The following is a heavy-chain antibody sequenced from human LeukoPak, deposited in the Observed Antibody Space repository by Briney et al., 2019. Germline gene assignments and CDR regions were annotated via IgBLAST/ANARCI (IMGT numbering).Heavy chain of an antibody. D-gene: IGHD6-13*01. CDR1: GGSFSGYY. J-gene: IGHJ6*03. Sequence: KASETLSLTCAVYGGSFSGYYRSWIRQPPGKGLEWIGEINHSGSTNYNPSLKSRVTISVDMSKNQFSLKLSSVTAADTAVYYCARGQVKQQLLPRTGSRYYYYYMGVWGKGTTVTVSS. V-gene: IGHV4-34*01. CDR2: INHSGST. CDR3: ARGQVKQQLLPRTGSRYYYYYMGV.